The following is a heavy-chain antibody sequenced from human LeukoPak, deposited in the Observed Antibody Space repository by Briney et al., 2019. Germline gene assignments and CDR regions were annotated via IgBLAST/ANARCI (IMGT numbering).Heavy chain of an antibody. CDR3: ARDGDITIFGVVISYFDY. V-gene: IGHV1-18*01. Sequence: ASVKVSCKXSGYTFTSYGISWVRQAPGQGLEWMGSISAYNGNTNYAQKLQGRVTMTTDTSTSTAYMELRSLRSDDTAVYYCARDGDITIFGVVISYFDYWGQGTLVTVSS. CDR1: GYTFTSYG. CDR2: ISAYNGNT. D-gene: IGHD3-3*01. J-gene: IGHJ4*02.